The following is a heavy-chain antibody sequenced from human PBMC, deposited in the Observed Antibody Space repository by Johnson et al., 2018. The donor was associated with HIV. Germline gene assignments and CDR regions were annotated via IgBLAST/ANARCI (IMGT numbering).Heavy chain of an antibody. CDR3: TTNSGTPKYRSTWRDSFDI. Sequence: VQLVESGGGVVQPGRSLRLSCAASGFTFSSYAMHWVRQAPGKGLEWVSRIKRKIEGEATDYAAPVKGRFTISRDDSKNTLYLQMNSLKTEDTALYYCTTNSGTPKYRSTWRDSFDIWGQGTMVTVSS. CDR1: GFTFSSYA. V-gene: IGHV3-15*01. CDR2: IKRKIEGEAT. D-gene: IGHD6-13*01. J-gene: IGHJ3*02.